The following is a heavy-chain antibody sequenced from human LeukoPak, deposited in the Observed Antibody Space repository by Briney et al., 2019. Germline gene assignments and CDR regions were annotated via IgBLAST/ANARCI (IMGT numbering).Heavy chain of an antibody. CDR3: ARVNYVSSGWGAPFDH. D-gene: IGHD1-7*01. V-gene: IGHV3-48*04. J-gene: IGHJ4*02. CDR2: ITETGSII. Sequence: QPGGSLRLSCAASGFTFSSYRMGWVRQTPGKGLEWLSYITETGSIIYYADSVKGRFTISRDNAKNSLYLQINSLRAEDTAVYYCARVNYVSSGWGAPFDHWGQGTLVTVSS. CDR1: GFTFSSYR.